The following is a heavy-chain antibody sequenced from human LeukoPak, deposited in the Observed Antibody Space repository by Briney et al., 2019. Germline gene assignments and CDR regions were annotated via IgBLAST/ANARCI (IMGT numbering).Heavy chain of an antibody. CDR3: ARARGIVVVPAAIDWFDP. CDR1: GGSISSYY. D-gene: IGHD2-2*01. Sequence: SETLSLTCTVSGGSISSYYWSWIRQPPGKGLEWIGYIYYSGNTNYNLSLKSRVTMSVDTSKNQFSLKLSSVTAADTAVYYCARARGIVVVPAAIDWFDPWGQGTLVTVSS. J-gene: IGHJ5*02. V-gene: IGHV4-59*01. CDR2: IYYSGNT.